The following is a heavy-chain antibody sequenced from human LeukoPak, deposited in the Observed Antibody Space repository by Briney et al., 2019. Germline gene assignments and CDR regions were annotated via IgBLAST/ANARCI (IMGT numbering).Heavy chain of an antibody. CDR3: ATPAGYCSSTSCYLPDY. CDR2: FDPEDGET. Sequence: ASVKVSCKVSGYTLTELSMHWVRQAPGKGLEWMGGFDPEDGETIYAQKFQGRVTMTEDTSTDTAYMELSSLRSEDTAVYYCATPAGYCSSTSCYLPDYWGQGTLVTVSS. CDR1: GYTLTELS. V-gene: IGHV1-24*01. J-gene: IGHJ4*02. D-gene: IGHD2-2*03.